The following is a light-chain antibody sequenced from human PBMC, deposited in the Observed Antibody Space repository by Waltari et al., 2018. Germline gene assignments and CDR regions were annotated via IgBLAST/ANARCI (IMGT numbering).Light chain of an antibody. V-gene: IGLV1-51*01. J-gene: IGLJ2*01. Sequence: QSVLTQPPSVSAAPGQKVTISCSGGRSNIGSTYVSWYQHLPGTAPKLLIYDNNERPSGIPARFSGSKSGTSATLGSPGLQTGDEADYDCGAWDTSLTAVVFGGGTKLTVL. CDR2: DNN. CDR1: RSNIGSTY. CDR3: GAWDTSLTAVV.